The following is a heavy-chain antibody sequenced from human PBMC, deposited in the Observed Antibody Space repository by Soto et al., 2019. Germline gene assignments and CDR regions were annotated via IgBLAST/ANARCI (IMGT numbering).Heavy chain of an antibody. CDR1: GFIFINYG. J-gene: IGHJ6*02. V-gene: IGHV3-48*03. CDR3: AKIRGHYYYGMDV. CDR2: ISGSGDTM. Sequence: GGSRRHSCAASGFIFINYGMTWVRQAPGKGLEWISYISGSGDTMHYADSVKGRFTISRDNAKNSLYLQMNSLRAEDTAIYYCAKIRGHYYYGMDVWGQATTVTVSS.